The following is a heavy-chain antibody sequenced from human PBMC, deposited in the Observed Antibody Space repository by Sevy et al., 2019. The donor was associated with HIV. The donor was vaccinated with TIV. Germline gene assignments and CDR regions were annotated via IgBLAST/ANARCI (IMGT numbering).Heavy chain of an antibody. CDR1: GFTVSSNT. V-gene: IGHV3-53*01. Sequence: GGSLRLSCAASGFTVSSNTMSWVRQAPGKGLEWVSVIYSGGSTYYADSVKGRFTISRDNSKNTLYLQMNSLRAEDTAVYYCARHSSSASLNYFDSWGQRTLVTVSS. D-gene: IGHD6-19*01. CDR3: ARHSSSASLNYFDS. CDR2: IYSGGST. J-gene: IGHJ4*02.